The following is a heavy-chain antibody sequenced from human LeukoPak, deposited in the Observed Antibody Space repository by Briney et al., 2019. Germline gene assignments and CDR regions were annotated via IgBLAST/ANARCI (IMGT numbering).Heavy chain of an antibody. CDR1: GYSFTSYW. V-gene: IGHV5-51*01. Sequence: DSLKISCKGSGYSFTSYWIGWVRQMPGKGLEWMGIIYPGDSDTRYSPSFQGQVTISADKSISNAYLQWSSLKASDTAMYYCARRYYDILTGYYLFDYWGQGTLVTVSS. CDR3: ARRYYDILTGYYLFDY. J-gene: IGHJ4*02. D-gene: IGHD3-9*01. CDR2: IYPGDSDT.